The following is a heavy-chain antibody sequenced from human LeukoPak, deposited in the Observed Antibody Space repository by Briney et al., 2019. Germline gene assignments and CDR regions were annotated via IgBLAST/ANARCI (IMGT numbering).Heavy chain of an antibody. D-gene: IGHD1-20*01. CDR1: GYTFTRYY. Sequence: ASVKVSCKASGYTFTRYYMHWGRQAPGQGLEWMGIINPSGGSTSYAQKFQGRVTMTRDTSTSTVYMELSSLRSEDTAVYYCASRITGTEYYFDYWGQGTLVTVSS. J-gene: IGHJ4*02. CDR3: ASRITGTEYYFDY. CDR2: INPSGGST. V-gene: IGHV1-46*01.